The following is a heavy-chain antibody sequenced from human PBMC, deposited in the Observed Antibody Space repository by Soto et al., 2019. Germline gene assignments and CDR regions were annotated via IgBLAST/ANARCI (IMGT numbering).Heavy chain of an antibody. CDR1: GFPFPRYS. V-gene: IGHV3-21*06. CDR2: ISSTTNYI. J-gene: IGHJ4*02. CDR3: ARESEDLTSNFDY. Sequence: EVQLVESGGGLVKPGGSLRLSCGASGFPFPRYSINWVRQAPGKGLEWVSSISSTTNYIYYGDSMKGRFTISRDNAKNSLYLEMNSLRAEDTAVYYCARESEDLTSNFDYWGQGTLVTVSS.